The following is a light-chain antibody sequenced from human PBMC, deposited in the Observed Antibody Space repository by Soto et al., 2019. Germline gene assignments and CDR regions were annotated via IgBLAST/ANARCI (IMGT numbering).Light chain of an antibody. CDR3: QQYDNLLL. CDR2: DAS. CDR1: QDISNY. J-gene: IGKJ5*01. V-gene: IGKV1-33*01. Sequence: DIQMTQSPSSLSASVGDRVTITCQASQDISNYLNWYQQQPGKAPKFLIYDASNLETGVPSRFSGSGSGTNFTFTISTLQPDDLPTYYFQQYDNLLLFGQGTRLEIK.